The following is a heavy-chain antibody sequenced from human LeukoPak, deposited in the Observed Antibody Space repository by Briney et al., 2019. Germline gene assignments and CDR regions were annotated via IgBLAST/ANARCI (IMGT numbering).Heavy chain of an antibody. CDR3: ARKTGTTGEAFDY. CDR2: IKVDGSEK. Sequence: GGSLRLSCAASGFTFSSYAMHWVRRAPGKGLEWVANIKVDGSEKYYVDSVKGRFTISRDNAENSLYLQMNSLRAEDTAVYYCARKTGTTGEAFDYWGQGTQVTVSS. D-gene: IGHD1-1*01. J-gene: IGHJ4*02. V-gene: IGHV3-7*03. CDR1: GFTFSSYA.